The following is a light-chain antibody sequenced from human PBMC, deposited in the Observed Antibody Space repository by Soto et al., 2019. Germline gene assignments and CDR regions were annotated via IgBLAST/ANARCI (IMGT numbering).Light chain of an antibody. CDR1: QAISSH. V-gene: IGKV1-9*01. CDR3: QQLNSYLYT. Sequence: IHLTQSPSSLSASVGDRVTITCRASQAISSHLAWYQQKPGKAPKLLVYVASTLQSGVPSRFRGSGSGTEFTLTISSLQPEDFATYYCQQLNSYLYTFGQGTRLEIK. J-gene: IGKJ5*01. CDR2: VAS.